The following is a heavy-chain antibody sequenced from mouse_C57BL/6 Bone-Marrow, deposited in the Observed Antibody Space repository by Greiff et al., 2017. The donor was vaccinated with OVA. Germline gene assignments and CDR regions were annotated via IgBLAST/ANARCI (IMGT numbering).Heavy chain of an antibody. CDR2: IFPGNSDT. CDR1: GYTFTSYW. D-gene: IGHD4-1*01. V-gene: IGHV1-5*01. J-gene: IGHJ2*01. CDR3: TRSDWDFDY. Sequence: DVKLVESGAVLARPGASVKMSCKASGYTFTSYWMHWVKQRPGQGLEWIGAIFPGNSDTSYNQKFKGKAKLTAVTSASTAYMDLSSLTNYDAAVYYCTRSDWDFDYWGKGTTLTVSS.